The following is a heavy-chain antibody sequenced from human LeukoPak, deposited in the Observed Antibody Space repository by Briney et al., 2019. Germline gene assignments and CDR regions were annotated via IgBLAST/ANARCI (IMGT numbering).Heavy chain of an antibody. Sequence: GGSLRLSCAVSGFTVSTNHMSWVRQAPGRGLEWVSVIYNDGNTYYTDSVKGRFTISRDNSKNTVFLQMNSLRVEDTAVYYCARDREVVSAKAQMDVWGKGTTVTVSS. CDR1: GFTVSTNH. CDR2: IYNDGNT. CDR3: ARDREVVSAKAQMDV. D-gene: IGHD5/OR15-5a*01. V-gene: IGHV3-53*01. J-gene: IGHJ6*03.